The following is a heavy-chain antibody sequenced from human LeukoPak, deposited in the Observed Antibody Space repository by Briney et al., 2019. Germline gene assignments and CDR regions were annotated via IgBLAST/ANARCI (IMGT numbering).Heavy chain of an antibody. Sequence: ASVKVSCKASGYTFTSYYMHWVRQAPGQGLEWMGIINPSGGSTSYAQKFQGRVTMTRDTSTSTVYMELSSLRSEDTAVYYCVRDFTGAHWYFDLWGRGTLVTVSS. V-gene: IGHV1-46*01. J-gene: IGHJ2*01. CDR3: VRDFTGAHWYFDL. CDR2: INPSGGST. CDR1: GYTFTSYY. D-gene: IGHD1-14*01.